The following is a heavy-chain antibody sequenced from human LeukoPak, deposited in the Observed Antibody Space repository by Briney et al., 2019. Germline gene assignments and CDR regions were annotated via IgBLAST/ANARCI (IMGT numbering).Heavy chain of an antibody. CDR2: IIPIFGTA. D-gene: IGHD2-8*01. Sequence: ASVKVSCKASGGTFSSYAISWVRQAPGQGLEWMGGIIPIFGTANYAQKFQGRVTITADESTSTAYMELNSLRSEDTAVYYCASGPSGYCTNGVCYYFDYWGQGTLVTVSS. V-gene: IGHV1-69*01. J-gene: IGHJ4*02. CDR3: ASGPSGYCTNGVCYYFDY. CDR1: GGTFSSYA.